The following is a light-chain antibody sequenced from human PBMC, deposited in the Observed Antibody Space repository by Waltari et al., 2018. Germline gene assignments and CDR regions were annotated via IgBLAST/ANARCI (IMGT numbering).Light chain of an antibody. J-gene: IGLJ2*01. V-gene: IGLV3-25*03. CDR2: KDS. CDR3: QSADTNFSDHVA. CDR1: AFPRLY. Sequence: SYDLTQPPSVSVYTGQTARITCSGDAFPRLYAYWYQKKPGQAPVLLTYKDSERRSGILGRFSGSSSGTTVTLTISGVQAEDEAVYYCQSADTNFSDHVAFGGGTQLTVL.